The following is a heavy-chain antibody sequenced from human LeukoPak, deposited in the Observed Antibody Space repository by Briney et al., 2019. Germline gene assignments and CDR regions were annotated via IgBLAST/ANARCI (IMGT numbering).Heavy chain of an antibody. V-gene: IGHV6-1*01. CDR1: GDSFSSNSAA. CDR2: TYYRSKWYN. CDR3: ARDRSSWYGPEGRNAFDI. D-gene: IGHD6-13*01. J-gene: IGHJ3*02. Sequence: SQTLSLTCAISGDSFSSNSAAWNWIRQSPSRGLEWLGRTYYRSKWYNDYAVSVKSRITINPDTSKNQFSLQLNSVTPEDTAVYYCARDRSSWYGPEGRNAFDIWGQGTMVTVSS.